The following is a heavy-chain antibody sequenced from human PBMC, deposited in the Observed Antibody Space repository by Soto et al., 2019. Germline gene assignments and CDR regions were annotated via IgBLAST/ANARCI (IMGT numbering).Heavy chain of an antibody. V-gene: IGHV4-34*01. CDR1: GGSFSGYY. CDR2: INHSGST. D-gene: IGHD6-19*01. CDR3: ARGLIAVAGTYWFDP. J-gene: IGHJ5*02. Sequence: QVQLQQWGAGLLKPSETLSLTCAVYGGSFSGYYWSWIRQPPGKGLEWIGEINHSGSTNYNPSLKSRVTISVDTSKNQFSLKLSSVTAADTAVYYFARGLIAVAGTYWFDPWGQGTLVTVSS.